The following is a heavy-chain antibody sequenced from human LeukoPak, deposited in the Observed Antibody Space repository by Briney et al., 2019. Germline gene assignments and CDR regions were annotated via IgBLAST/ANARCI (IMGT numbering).Heavy chain of an antibody. Sequence: GASVKVSCKASGYTFTGYYMHWVRQAPGQGLEWMGWISAYNGNTNYAQKLQGRVTMTTDTSTSTAYMELRSLRSDDTAVYYCARTSGDGYSGSYYLFYYFDYWGQGTLVTVSS. J-gene: IGHJ4*02. CDR2: ISAYNGNT. V-gene: IGHV1-18*04. D-gene: IGHD1-26*01. CDR3: ARTSGDGYSGSYYLFYYFDY. CDR1: GYTFTGYY.